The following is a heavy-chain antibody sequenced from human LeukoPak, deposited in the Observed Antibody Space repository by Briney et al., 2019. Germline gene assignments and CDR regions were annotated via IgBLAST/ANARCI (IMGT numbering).Heavy chain of an antibody. V-gene: IGHV1-69*13. J-gene: IGHJ6*02. CDR2: IIPIFGTA. Sequence: ASVKVSCKASGGTFSSYAISWVRQAPGQGLEWMGGIIPIFGTANYAQKFQGRVTITADESTSTAYMELSSLRSEDTAVYYCARGSYGSTLMDVWGQGTTVTVSS. CDR3: ARGSYGSTLMDV. CDR1: GGTFSSYA. D-gene: IGHD3-10*01.